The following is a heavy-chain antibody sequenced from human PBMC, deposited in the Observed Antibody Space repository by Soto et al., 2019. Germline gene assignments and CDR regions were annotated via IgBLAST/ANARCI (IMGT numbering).Heavy chain of an antibody. V-gene: IGHV1-69*06. Sequence: SVKVSCKASGCTFSSYAISWVRQAPGQGLEWMGGIIPIFGTANYAQKFQGRVTITADKSTSTAYMELSSLRSEDTAVYYCAREPRELDQGWFDPLGQGTLVTVS. D-gene: IGHD1-26*01. J-gene: IGHJ5*02. CDR3: AREPRELDQGWFDP. CDR1: GCTFSSYA. CDR2: IIPIFGTA.